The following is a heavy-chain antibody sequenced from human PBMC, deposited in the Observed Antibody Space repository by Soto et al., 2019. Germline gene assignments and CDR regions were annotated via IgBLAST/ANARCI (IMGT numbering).Heavy chain of an antibody. V-gene: IGHV3-15*01. CDR2: IKSKTDGETT. CDR3: TTDGHFDY. Sequence: EVQLVESGGGLVKPGGSLRLCCAASDFAFNGAWMSWVRQAPGKGLEWVGRIKSKTDGETTDYAAPVKGRFTISRDDSRNTLFLQMNSLKTEDTAVYYCTTDGHFDYWGQGTLVTVSS. CDR1: DFAFNGAW. J-gene: IGHJ4*02.